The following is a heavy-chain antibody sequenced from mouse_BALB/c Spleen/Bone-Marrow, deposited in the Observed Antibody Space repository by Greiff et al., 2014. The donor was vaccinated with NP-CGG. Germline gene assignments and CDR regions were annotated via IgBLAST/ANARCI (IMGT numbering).Heavy chain of an antibody. CDR3: ALANWDIGGPFAY. CDR2: INPSSGYT. D-gene: IGHD4-1*01. CDR1: GYTFTSYT. Sequence: LKESGAELARPGASEKMSCKASGYTFTSYTMHWVKQRPGQGLEWIGYINPSSGYTNYNQKFKDKATLTADKSSSTAYMQLSSLTSEDSAVYYCALANWDIGGPFAYWGQGTLVTVSA. V-gene: IGHV1-4*01. J-gene: IGHJ3*01.